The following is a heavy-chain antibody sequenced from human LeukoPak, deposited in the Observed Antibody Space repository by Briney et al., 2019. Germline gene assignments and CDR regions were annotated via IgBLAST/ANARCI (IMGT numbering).Heavy chain of an antibody. CDR3: ARAEGNPGDY. V-gene: IGHV3-21*01. Sequence: PGGSLRLSCAASGFTFSSYAMSWVRQAPGKGLEWVSSISSSSSYIYYADSVKGRFTISRDNAKNSLYLQMNSLRAEDTAVYYCARAEGNPGDYWGQGTLVTVSS. CDR1: GFTFSSYA. J-gene: IGHJ4*02. CDR2: ISSSSSYI.